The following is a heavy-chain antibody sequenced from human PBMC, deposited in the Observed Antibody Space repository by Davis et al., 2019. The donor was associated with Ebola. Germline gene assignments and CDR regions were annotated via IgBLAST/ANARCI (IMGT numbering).Heavy chain of an antibody. J-gene: IGHJ5*02. D-gene: IGHD6-13*01. CDR3: TRGKAAAATGWFDP. CDR1: GGTFTNYA. CDR2: ISTYHSNT. Sequence: ASVKVSCKTSGGTFTNYAVNWVRQAPGQRLEWMGWISTYHSNTNYAQKVQGRVTMTTDTSASTAYMELSSLRSEDTAVYYCTRGKAAAATGWFDPWGQGTLVTVSS. V-gene: IGHV1-18*01.